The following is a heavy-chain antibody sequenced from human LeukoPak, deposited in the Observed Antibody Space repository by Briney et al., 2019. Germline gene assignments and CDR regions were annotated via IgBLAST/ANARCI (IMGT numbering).Heavy chain of an antibody. CDR2: ISSSSNYI. V-gene: IGHV3-21*01. CDR3: ARVPHAMVRGVIITEFYFDY. J-gene: IGHJ4*02. Sequence: GGSLRLSCAASGLTFSSYSMNWVRQAPGKGLEWVSSISSSSNYIYYADSVKGRFTISRDNTKNSLYLQMNSLRAEDTAVYYCARVPHAMVRGVIITEFYFDYWGQGTLVTVSS. CDR1: GLTFSSYS. D-gene: IGHD3-10*01.